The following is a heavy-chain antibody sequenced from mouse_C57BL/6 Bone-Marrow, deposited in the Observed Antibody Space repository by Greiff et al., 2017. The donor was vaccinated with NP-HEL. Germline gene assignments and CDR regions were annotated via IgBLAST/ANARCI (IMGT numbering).Heavy chain of an antibody. D-gene: IGHD1-1*01. Sequence: VQLQQSGPELVKPGASVKISCKASGYTFTDYYMNWVKQSHGKSLEWIGDINPNNGGTSYNQKFKGKATLTVDKSSSTAYMELRSLTSEDSAVYYCARMIYYGSNWYFDVWGTGTTVTVSS. CDR3: ARMIYYGSNWYFDV. J-gene: IGHJ1*03. CDR2: INPNNGGT. V-gene: IGHV1-26*01. CDR1: GYTFTDYY.